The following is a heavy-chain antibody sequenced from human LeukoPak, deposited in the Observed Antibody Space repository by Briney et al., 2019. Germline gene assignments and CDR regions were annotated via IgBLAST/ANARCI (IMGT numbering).Heavy chain of an antibody. Sequence: PSETLSLTCTVSGGPISSYYWSWIRQPAGKGLEWIGRIYTSGSTNYNPSLKSRVTMSVDTSKNQFSLKLSSVTAADTAVYYCATRLAYYDSSGHDAFDIWGKGKMVTVSS. CDR3: ATRLAYYDSSGHDAFDI. V-gene: IGHV4-4*07. CDR1: GGPISSYY. D-gene: IGHD3-22*01. J-gene: IGHJ3*02. CDR2: IYTSGST.